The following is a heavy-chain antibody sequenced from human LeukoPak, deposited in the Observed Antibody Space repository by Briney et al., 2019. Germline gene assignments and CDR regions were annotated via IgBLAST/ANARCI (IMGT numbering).Heavy chain of an antibody. J-gene: IGHJ4*02. CDR2: ISSSSSTI. CDR1: GFTFSSYS. D-gene: IGHD3-22*01. Sequence: GGSLRLSFAASGFTFSSYSMNWVRQAPGKGLEWVSYISSSSSTIYYADSVKGRFTISRDNAKNSLYLQMNSLRAEDTAVYYCATGNYYDSRGYYTFGHWGQGTLVTVSS. V-gene: IGHV3-48*04. CDR3: ATGNYYDSRGYYTFGH.